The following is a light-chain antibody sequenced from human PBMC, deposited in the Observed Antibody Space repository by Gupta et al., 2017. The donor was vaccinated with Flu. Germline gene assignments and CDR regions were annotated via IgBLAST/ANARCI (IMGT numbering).Light chain of an antibody. J-gene: IGLJ1*01. Sequence: QSALTQPASVSGPPGQSITISCPGTSSEVGGYNYVSWYQQHPGKAPKLMIYEVSKRPSGVSNRFSGSQSGNTASLTISVLQAEDEADYYCSSYTSSITSVFGFGTKVTVL. V-gene: IGLV2-14*01. CDR1: SSEVGGYNY. CDR3: SSYTSSITSV. CDR2: EVS.